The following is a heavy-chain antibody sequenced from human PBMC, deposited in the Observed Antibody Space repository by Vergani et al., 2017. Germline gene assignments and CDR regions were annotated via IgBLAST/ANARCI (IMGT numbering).Heavy chain of an antibody. Sequence: EVQLLESGGGLVQPGGSLRLSCAASGFTFSSYAMSWVRQAPGKGLEWVSAISGSGGSTYYADSVKGRFTISRDNSKNTLYLQMNSLRAEDTAVYYCAKDLSVTLEFRAYYYYYYMDVWGKGTTVTVSS. CDR1: GFTFSSYA. D-gene: IGHD4-11*01. J-gene: IGHJ6*03. CDR2: ISGSGGST. CDR3: AKDLSVTLEFRAYYYYYYMDV. V-gene: IGHV3-23*01.